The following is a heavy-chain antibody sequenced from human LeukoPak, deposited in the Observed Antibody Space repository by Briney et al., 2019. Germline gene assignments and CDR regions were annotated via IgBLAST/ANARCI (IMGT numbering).Heavy chain of an antibody. CDR2: IIPIFGTA. D-gene: IGHD3-10*01. V-gene: IGHV1-69*01. J-gene: IGHJ4*02. CDR1: GGTFSSYA. CDR3: AGSYYNGPFDY. Sequence: SVKVSCKASGGTFSSYAISWVRQAPGQGLEWMGGIIPIFGTANYAQKFQGRVTTTADESTSTAYMELSSLRSEDTAVYYCAGSYYNGPFDYWGQGTLVTVSS.